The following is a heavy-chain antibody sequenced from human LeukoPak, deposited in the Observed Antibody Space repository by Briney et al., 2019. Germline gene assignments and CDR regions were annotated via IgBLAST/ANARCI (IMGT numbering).Heavy chain of an antibody. CDR2: ISGSGGST. V-gene: IGHV3-23*01. J-gene: IGHJ4*02. CDR1: GFTFSSYA. Sequence: PGGSLRLSCAASGFTFSSYAMSWVRQAPGKGLESVSAISGSGGSTYYADSVKGRFTISRDNSKNTLYLQMNSLRAEDTAVYYCAKGRRRGSITIFGVVLDYWGQGTLVTVSS. CDR3: AKGRRRGSITIFGVVLDY. D-gene: IGHD3-3*01.